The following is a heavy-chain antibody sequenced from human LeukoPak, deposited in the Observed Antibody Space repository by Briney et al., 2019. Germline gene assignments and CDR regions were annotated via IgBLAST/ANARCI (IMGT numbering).Heavy chain of an antibody. CDR2: ISSGGTIT. D-gene: IGHD6-19*01. V-gene: IGHV3-48*03. CDR3: SLLAVASPQDY. Sequence: GGSLRLSCAASGFSFSTYEMHWVRQAPGKGLEWVSDISSGGTITYYADSVRGRFTTSRDNAKNLLYLQMHSLRAEDTAIYYCSLLAVASPQDYWGQRTVVTVSS. J-gene: IGHJ4*02. CDR1: GFSFSTYE.